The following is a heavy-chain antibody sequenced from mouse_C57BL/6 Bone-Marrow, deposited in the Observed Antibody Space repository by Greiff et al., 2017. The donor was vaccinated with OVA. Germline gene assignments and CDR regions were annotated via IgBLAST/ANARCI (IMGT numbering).Heavy chain of an antibody. Sequence: EVQLQQSGAELVRPGASVKLSCTASGFNIKDDYMHWVKQRPEQGLEWIGWIDPENGDTEYASKFQGKATITADTSSNTAYLQLSSLTSEDTAVYYCTTYCDGYYVGFAYWGQGTLVTVSA. V-gene: IGHV14-4*01. J-gene: IGHJ3*01. CDR1: GFNIKDDY. D-gene: IGHD2-3*01. CDR2: IDPENGDT. CDR3: TTYCDGYYVGFAY.